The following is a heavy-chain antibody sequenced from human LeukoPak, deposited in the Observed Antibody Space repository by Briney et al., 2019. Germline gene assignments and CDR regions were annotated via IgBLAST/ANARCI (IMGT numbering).Heavy chain of an antibody. CDR2: INHSGST. D-gene: IGHD2-8*01. Sequence: SETLSLTCAVYGGSFSGYYWSWIRQPPGKGLEWIGEINHSGSTNYNPSLKSRVTISVDTSKNQFSLKLSSVTAADTAVYYCARGSRLTKPHYYYYYMDVWGKGTTVTVSS. CDR1: GGSFSGYY. CDR3: ARGSRLTKPHYYYYYMDV. J-gene: IGHJ6*03. V-gene: IGHV4-34*01.